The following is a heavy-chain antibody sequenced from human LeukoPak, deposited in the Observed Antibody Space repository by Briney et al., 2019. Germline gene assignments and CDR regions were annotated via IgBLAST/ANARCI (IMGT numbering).Heavy chain of an antibody. D-gene: IGHD5-18*01. CDR3: AREDGYRYES. V-gene: IGHV1-2*02. CDR1: GYTFSKYY. CDR2: INPNSGGT. Sequence: ASVKVSCKAFGYTFSKYYMHWVRQAPGQGLEWMGWINPNSGGTNYAQKFQGRVTMTRDTSISTACMELSGLRSDDTAVYYCAREDGYRYESWGQGALVTVSS. J-gene: IGHJ5*02.